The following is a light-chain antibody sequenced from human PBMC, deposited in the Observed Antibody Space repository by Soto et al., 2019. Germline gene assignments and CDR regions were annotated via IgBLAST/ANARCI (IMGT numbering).Light chain of an antibody. J-gene: IGKJ2*01. CDR1: QSINSY. CDR2: AAS. CDR3: HQSYRTPPT. Sequence: DIQMTQSPSSPSASVGDRVTITCRASQSINSYLNWYQQKPGKAPKLLIYAASNLQSGVPSRFSGSGSGTDFTLTISSLQPEDFATYYCHQSYRTPPTFGQGTKLEIK. V-gene: IGKV1-39*01.